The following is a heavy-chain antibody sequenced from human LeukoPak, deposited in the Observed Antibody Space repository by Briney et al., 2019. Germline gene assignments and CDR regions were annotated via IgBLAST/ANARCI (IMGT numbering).Heavy chain of an antibody. CDR3: ARWGREQLWLSDAFDI. CDR1: GGSISSSSYY. V-gene: IGHV4-39*01. D-gene: IGHD5-18*01. Sequence: SETLSLTCTVSGGSISSSSYYWAWIRQPPGKGLEWIGSIYYSGSTYYNPSLKSRVTISVDTSKNQFSLKLSSVTAADTAVYYCARWGREQLWLSDAFDIWGQGTMVTVSS. J-gene: IGHJ3*02. CDR2: IYYSGST.